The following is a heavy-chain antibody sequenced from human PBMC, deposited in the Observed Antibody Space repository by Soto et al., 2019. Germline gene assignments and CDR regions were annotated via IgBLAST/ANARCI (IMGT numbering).Heavy chain of an antibody. J-gene: IGHJ4*02. Sequence: QVQLVESGGGVVQPGRSLRLSCAASGFTFSSYAMHWVRQAPGKGLEWVAVISYDGSNKYYADSVKGRFTISRDNSKNTLYLQMNSLRAEDMAVYYCARADGIAVAGTSGYWGQGTLVTVSS. D-gene: IGHD6-19*01. CDR2: ISYDGSNK. CDR3: ARADGIAVAGTSGY. V-gene: IGHV3-30-3*01. CDR1: GFTFSSYA.